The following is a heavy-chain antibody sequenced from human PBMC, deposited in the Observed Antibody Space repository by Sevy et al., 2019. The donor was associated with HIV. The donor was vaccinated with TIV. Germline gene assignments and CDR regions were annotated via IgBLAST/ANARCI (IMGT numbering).Heavy chain of an antibody. D-gene: IGHD1-26*01. CDR2: IIPIFGTA. J-gene: IGHJ4*02. CDR3: ARDRVVGATNIAPYDY. Sequence: ASVNVSCKASGGTFSSYAISWVRQAPGQGLEWMGGIIPIFGTANYAQKFQGRVTITADKSTSTAYMELSSLRSEDTAVYYCARDRVVGATNIAPYDYWGQGTLVTVSS. CDR1: GGTFSSYA. V-gene: IGHV1-69*06.